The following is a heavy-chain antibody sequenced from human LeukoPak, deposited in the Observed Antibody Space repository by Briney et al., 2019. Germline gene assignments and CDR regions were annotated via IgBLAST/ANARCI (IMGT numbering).Heavy chain of an antibody. D-gene: IGHD1-26*01. CDR3: ISEVGKGSH. V-gene: IGHV3-74*01. Sequence: GGSLRLSCAASGFTFSSYWMHWVRQAPGKGLVWVSNIKSDGSNINYADSVKGRFTISRDNAKNTLYLQMNSLRAEDAAVYYCISEVGKGSHWGQETLVTVSS. CDR2: IKSDGSNI. J-gene: IGHJ4*02. CDR1: GFTFSSYW.